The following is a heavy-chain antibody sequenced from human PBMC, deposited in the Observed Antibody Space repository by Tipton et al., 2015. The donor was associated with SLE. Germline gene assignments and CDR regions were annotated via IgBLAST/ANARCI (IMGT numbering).Heavy chain of an antibody. J-gene: IGHJ5*02. D-gene: IGHD1-1*01. V-gene: IGHV4-39*07. Sequence: TLSLTCTVSGGSISSSSYYWGWIRQPPGKGLEWIGSFYYSGDTYYNPSLKSRVTMSLDTSKNQISLRLTSVTAADTAVYYCARVRFNGNWEQGNRWFDPWSRGTLVTVSS. CDR2: FYYSGDT. CDR1: GGSISSSSYY. CDR3: ARVRFNGNWEQGNRWFDP.